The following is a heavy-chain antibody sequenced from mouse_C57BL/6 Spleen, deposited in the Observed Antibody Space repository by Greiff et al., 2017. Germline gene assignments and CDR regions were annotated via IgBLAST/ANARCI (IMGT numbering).Heavy chain of an antibody. D-gene: IGHD1-1*01. Sequence: QVQLQQSGPELVKPGASVKISCKASGYAFSSSWMNWVKQRPGKGLEWIGRIYPGDGDTTYNGKFKGKATLTADKSSSTAYMQLSSLTSEDSAVYFCAREGDYFYYFDYWGQGTTLTVSS. CDR3: AREGDYFYYFDY. V-gene: IGHV1-82*01. J-gene: IGHJ2*01. CDR2: IYPGDGDT. CDR1: GYAFSSSW.